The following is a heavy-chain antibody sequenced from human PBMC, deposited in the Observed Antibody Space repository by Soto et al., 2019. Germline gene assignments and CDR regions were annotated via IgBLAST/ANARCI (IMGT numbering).Heavy chain of an antibody. V-gene: IGHV1-69*05. J-gene: IGHJ4*02. CDR1: GGTFSSYA. Sequence: SVKVSCKASGGTFSSYAISWVRQAPGQGLEWMGGIIPIFGTANYAQKLQGRVTMTTYTSTSTAYMELRSLRSDDTAVYYCARTDSRPQDFDYWGQGTLVTVSS. CDR3: ARTDSRPQDFDY. CDR2: IIPIFGTA. D-gene: IGHD6-13*01.